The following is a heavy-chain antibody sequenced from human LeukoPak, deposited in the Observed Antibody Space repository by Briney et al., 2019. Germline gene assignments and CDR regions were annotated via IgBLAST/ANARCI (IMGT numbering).Heavy chain of an antibody. D-gene: IGHD1-20*01. Sequence: GRSLRLSCAASGFTFSSYGMHWVRQAPGKGLEWVAVISYDGSSKYYADSVKGRFTISRDNSKNTLYLQMNSLRAEDTAVYYCAKEYNWILYYYYGMDVWGQGTTVTVSS. CDR3: AKEYNWILYYYYGMDV. CDR1: GFTFSSYG. J-gene: IGHJ6*02. CDR2: ISYDGSSK. V-gene: IGHV3-30*18.